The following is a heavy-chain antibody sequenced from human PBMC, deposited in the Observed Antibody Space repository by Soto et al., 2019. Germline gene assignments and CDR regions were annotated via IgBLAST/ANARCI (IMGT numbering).Heavy chain of an antibody. J-gene: IGHJ4*02. Sequence: GGSLRLSCAASGFTFSSYAMSWVRQAPGKGLEWVSYISSSSSTIYYADSVKGRFTISRDNAKNSLYLQMNSLRDEDTAVYYCAIQTPAVATGIDYWGQGTLVTVSS. V-gene: IGHV3-48*02. CDR3: AIQTPAVATGIDY. CDR2: ISSSSSTI. D-gene: IGHD5-12*01. CDR1: GFTFSSYA.